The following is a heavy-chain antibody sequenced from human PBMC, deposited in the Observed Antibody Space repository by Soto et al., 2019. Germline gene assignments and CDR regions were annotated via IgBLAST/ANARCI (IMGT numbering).Heavy chain of an antibody. CDR2: IYYSGST. CDR3: SREGLLTGTTKRLVYYYYMDV. J-gene: IGHJ6*03. CDR1: GGSVSSGDYY. Sequence: SETLSLTCTVSGGSVSSGDYYWSWIRQPPEKGMEYIGYIYYSGSTNYNPSLKSRVTISVDASKNQFSLKLSSVTAADTAVYYCSREGLLTGTTKRLVYYYYMDVWGKGTTVTVSS. D-gene: IGHD1-7*01. V-gene: IGHV4-61*08.